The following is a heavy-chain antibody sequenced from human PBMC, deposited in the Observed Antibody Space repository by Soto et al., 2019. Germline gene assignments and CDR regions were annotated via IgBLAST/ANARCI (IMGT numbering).Heavy chain of an antibody. CDR3: GRGRSGQLVVFY. CDR1: GDTFTGHY. CDR2: IGPASGDT. V-gene: IGHV1-2*02. Sequence: GAAVKVSWKVSGDTFTGHYIHWVRQAPGQGPEWMGEIGPASGDTRYAQKFQGRVTMTRDTSITTVYMELNNLSPDDTAVYYCGRGRSGQLVVFYWGQGTPVTVSS. D-gene: IGHD3-10*01. J-gene: IGHJ4*02.